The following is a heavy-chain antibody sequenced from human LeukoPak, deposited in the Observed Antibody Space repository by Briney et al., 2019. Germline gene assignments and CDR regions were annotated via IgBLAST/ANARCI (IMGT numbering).Heavy chain of an antibody. V-gene: IGHV3-43*02. CDR2: ISGDGVST. CDR3: ARESGKFDY. J-gene: IGHJ4*02. CDR1: GLPIGDFA. Sequence: PGGSLRLSCVASGLPIGDFAMHWVRQAPGQGLEWVSLISGDGVSTFYADSVKGRFSISRDNSKNSLSLEMNSLRTEDTAMYYCARESGKFDYWGQGTLVAVSS.